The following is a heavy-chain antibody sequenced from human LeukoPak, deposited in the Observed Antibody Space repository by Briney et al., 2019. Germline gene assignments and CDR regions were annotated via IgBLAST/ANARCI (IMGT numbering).Heavy chain of an antibody. Sequence: SETLSLTCTVSGDSISTYYWSWIRQPPGKGLEWIGYIYYSGSTNYKPPLKSRVTISVDTSKNQFSLKLSSVTAADTAVYYCARGVGAYYMDVWGKGTTVTISS. J-gene: IGHJ6*03. D-gene: IGHD1-26*01. CDR2: IYYSGST. CDR1: GDSISTYY. V-gene: IGHV4-59*01. CDR3: ARGVGAYYMDV.